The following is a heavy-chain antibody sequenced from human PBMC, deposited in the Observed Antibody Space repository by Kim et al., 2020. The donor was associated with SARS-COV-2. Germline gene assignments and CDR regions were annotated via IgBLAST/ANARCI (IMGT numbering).Heavy chain of an antibody. J-gene: IGHJ4*02. CDR1: GFTFSSYS. CDR2: ISSSSSYI. D-gene: IGHD6-13*01. Sequence: RGSLRLSCAASGFTFSSYSMHWVRQAPGKGLEWVSSISSSSSYIYYADSVKGRFTISRDNAKNSLYLQMNSLRAEDTAVYYCARKGSSWDPPFDYWGQGTLVTVSS. CDR3: ARKGSSWDPPFDY. V-gene: IGHV3-21*01.